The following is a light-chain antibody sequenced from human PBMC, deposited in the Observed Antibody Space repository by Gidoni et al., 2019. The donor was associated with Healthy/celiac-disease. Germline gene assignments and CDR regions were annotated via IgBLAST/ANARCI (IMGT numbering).Light chain of an antibody. CDR3: MQALQTPPFT. Sequence: DIVMTQSPLSLPVTPGEPASISCRSSQSLLHSNGYNYLDWYLQKPGQSPQLLIYLGSNRASGVPDRFSGSGSGTDFTLKISRVEAEDVGVYYCMQALQTPPFTFXGXTKVEIK. CDR2: LGS. V-gene: IGKV2-28*01. J-gene: IGKJ4*01. CDR1: QSLLHSNGYNY.